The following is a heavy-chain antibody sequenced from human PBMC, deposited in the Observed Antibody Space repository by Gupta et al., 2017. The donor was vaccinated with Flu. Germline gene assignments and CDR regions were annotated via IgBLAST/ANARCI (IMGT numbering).Heavy chain of an antibody. D-gene: IGHD3-22*01. Sequence: QVQLQQWGAGLLKPSEPLSLPCAVYGGSFSRYYWSWIRQPPGKGLERIGEINHSGSTNYNPSLKSRVTISVDTSKNQFSLKLSSVTAADTAVYYCARRYYDSRGKVYYFDYWGQGTLVTVSA. CDR3: ARRYYDSRGKVYYFDY. CDR1: GGSFSRYY. V-gene: IGHV4-34*01. J-gene: IGHJ4*02. CDR2: INHSGST.